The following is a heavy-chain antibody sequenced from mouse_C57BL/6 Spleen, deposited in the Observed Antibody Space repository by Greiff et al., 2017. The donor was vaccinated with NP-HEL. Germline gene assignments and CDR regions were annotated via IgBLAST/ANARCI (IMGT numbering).Heavy chain of an antibody. D-gene: IGHD2-3*01. Sequence: EVQRVESGEGLVKPGGSLKLSCAASGFTFSSYAMSWVRQTPGKRLEWVAYISSGGDYIYYADTLKGRCTISRDNARNTLYLQMSGLKSEYTAMYYCTRDGYWDYFDYWGQGTTLTVSS. CDR2: ISSGGDYI. CDR3: TRDGYWDYFDY. J-gene: IGHJ2*01. V-gene: IGHV5-9-1*02. CDR1: GFTFSSYA.